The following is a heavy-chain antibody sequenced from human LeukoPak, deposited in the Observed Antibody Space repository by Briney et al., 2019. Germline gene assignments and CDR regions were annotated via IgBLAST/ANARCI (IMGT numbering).Heavy chain of an antibody. V-gene: IGHV4-59*08. CDR1: GGSITGYY. J-gene: IGHJ6*03. D-gene: IGHD5-12*01. Sequence: SETLSLTCNVSGGSITGYYWSWVRQSPGKGLEWIGYIYHSGSTNYNPSLKSRVTLSVDTSKGQISLKLNSVTAADTAVYYCARRPIVPGVDNYYYYMDVWGEGATVIVSS. CDR2: IYHSGST. CDR3: ARRPIVPGVDNYYYYMDV.